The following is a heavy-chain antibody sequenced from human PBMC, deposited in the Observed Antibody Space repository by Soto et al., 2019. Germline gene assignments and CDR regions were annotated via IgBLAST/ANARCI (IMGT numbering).Heavy chain of an antibody. Sequence: SETLSLTCAVYGGSFSGYYWSWIRQPPGKGLEWIASMFHSGNTNYNSSLKSRVTMSVDRSKNQFSLKLSSVTAADTAVYYCARGPYCSSSSCYTRWGQGTLVTVSS. D-gene: IGHD2-2*01. CDR1: GGSFSGYY. CDR2: MFHSGNT. V-gene: IGHV4-34*01. CDR3: ARGPYCSSSSCYTR. J-gene: IGHJ4*02.